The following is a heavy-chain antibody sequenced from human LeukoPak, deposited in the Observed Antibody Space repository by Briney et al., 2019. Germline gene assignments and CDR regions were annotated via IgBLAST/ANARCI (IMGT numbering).Heavy chain of an antibody. D-gene: IGHD1-26*01. CDR2: IYHSGST. CDR3: ARGGPIVGATSPYYFDY. Sequence: SETLSLTCTVSGYSISSGYYWGWIRQPPGKGLEWIGSIYHSGSTYYNPSLKSRVTISVDTSKNQFSLKLSSVTAADTAVYYCARGGPIVGATSPYYFDYWGQGTLVTVSS. J-gene: IGHJ4*02. V-gene: IGHV4-38-2*02. CDR1: GYSISSGYY.